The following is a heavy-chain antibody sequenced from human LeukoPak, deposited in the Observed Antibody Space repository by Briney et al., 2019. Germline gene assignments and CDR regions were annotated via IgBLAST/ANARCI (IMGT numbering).Heavy chain of an antibody. Sequence: PSETLSLTCTVSGGSISSYYWSWIRQPAGKGLEWIGRIYTSGSTNYNPSLKSRVTMSVDTPKNQFSLKLSSVTAADTAVYYCARTPYYDFWSGYYDYYYYYYYMDFWGKGPRSPSP. CDR2: IYTSGST. CDR1: GGSISSYY. CDR3: ARTPYYDFWSGYYDYYYYYYYMDF. D-gene: IGHD3-3*01. V-gene: IGHV4-4*07. J-gene: IGHJ6*03.